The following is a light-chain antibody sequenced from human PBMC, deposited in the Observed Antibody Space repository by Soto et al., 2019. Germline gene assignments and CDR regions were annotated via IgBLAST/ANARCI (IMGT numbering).Light chain of an antibody. CDR1: QNITNN. Sequence: DIQMTQSPSSLSASIGDRVTITCEASQNITNNLNWYQQKPGKAPKFLIYAASTLQSGVPSRFSGSGSGTDFTLTISSLQPEDFATYFCQQSYSTPITFGQGTRLEI. J-gene: IGKJ5*01. CDR3: QQSYSTPIT. CDR2: AAS. V-gene: IGKV1-39*01.